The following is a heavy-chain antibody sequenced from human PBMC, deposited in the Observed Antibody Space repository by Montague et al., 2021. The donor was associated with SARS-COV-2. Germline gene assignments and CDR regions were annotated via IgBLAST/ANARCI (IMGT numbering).Heavy chain of an antibody. CDR2: IYYSGST. Sequence: SETLSLTCTVSGGSISSSSYYWGWIRQPPGKGLEWIGSIYYSGSTYYNPSLKSRVTISVDTSKNQFSLKLSSVTAADTAVYYCARNTRITMLVVVNGSGFDAWGQGTPVTVSS. CDR3: ARNTRITMLVVVNGSGFDA. CDR1: GGSISSSSYY. J-gene: IGHJ5*02. D-gene: IGHD3-22*01. V-gene: IGHV4-39*07.